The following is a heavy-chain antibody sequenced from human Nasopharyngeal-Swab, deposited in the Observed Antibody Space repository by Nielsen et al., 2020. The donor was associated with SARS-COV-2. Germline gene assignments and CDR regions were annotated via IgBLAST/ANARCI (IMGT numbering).Heavy chain of an antibody. CDR3: AKDQSGGGGFDY. CDR1: GFTFDDYT. D-gene: IGHD2-15*01. CDR2: ISWDGGST. Sequence: GESLKISCAASGFTFDDYTMHWVRQAPGKGLEWVSLISWDGGSTYYADSVKGRLTISRDNSKNSLYLQMNSLRTEDTALYYCAKDQSGGGGFDYWGQGTLVTVSS. J-gene: IGHJ4*02. V-gene: IGHV3-43*01.